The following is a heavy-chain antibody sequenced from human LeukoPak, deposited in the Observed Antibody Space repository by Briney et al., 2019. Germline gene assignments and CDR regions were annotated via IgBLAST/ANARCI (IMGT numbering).Heavy chain of an antibody. CDR2: IWYDGSNK. CDR1: GFTFSSYG. J-gene: IGHJ3*02. V-gene: IGHV3-33*01. D-gene: IGHD6-13*01. Sequence: PGGSLRLSCAASGFTFSSYGMHWVRQAPGKGLEWVAVIWYDGSNKYYADSVKGRFTISRDNSKNTLYLQMNSLRAEDTAVYYCATSLFIAAAGDAFDIWGQGTMVTVSS. CDR3: ATSLFIAAAGDAFDI.